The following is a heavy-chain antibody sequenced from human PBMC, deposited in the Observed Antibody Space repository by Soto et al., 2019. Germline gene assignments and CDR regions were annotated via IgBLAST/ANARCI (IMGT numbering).Heavy chain of an antibody. D-gene: IGHD3-10*01. CDR3: ARGGRKVRGVTPPYYYYGMDV. CDR2: MYHSGNT. V-gene: IGHV4-30-2*01. CDR1: GGSITSGGYS. Sequence: SETLSLTCAVSGGSITSGGYSWGWIRQPPGQGLEWIGYMYHSGNTYYNPSLKGRVTISLDHSRNQFSLRLNSVTAADTAVYYCARGGRKVRGVTPPYYYYGMDVWGQGTTVTVSS. J-gene: IGHJ6*02.